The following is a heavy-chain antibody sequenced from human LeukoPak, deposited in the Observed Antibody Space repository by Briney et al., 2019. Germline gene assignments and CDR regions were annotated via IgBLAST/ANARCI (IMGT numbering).Heavy chain of an antibody. V-gene: IGHV4-61*08. CDR2: IYYTGST. Sequence: SETLSLTCTVSGGSISSGGYYWSWIRQHPGKGLEWIGYIYYTGSTNSNPSLKSRVTISVDTSKNQFSLKLSSVAAVDTAVYYCARHSDYALRPGGYYYLMDVWGQGTTVTVSS. D-gene: IGHD5-12*01. J-gene: IGHJ6*02. CDR1: GGSISSGGYY. CDR3: ARHSDYALRPGGYYYLMDV.